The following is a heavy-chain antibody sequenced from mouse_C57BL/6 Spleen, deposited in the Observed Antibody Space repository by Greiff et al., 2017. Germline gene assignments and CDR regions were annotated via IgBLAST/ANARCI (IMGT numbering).Heavy chain of an antibody. Sequence: QVQLQQSGAELARPGASVKLSCKASGYTFTSYGISWVKQRTGQGLEWIGEIYPRSGNTYYNEKFKGKATLTADKSSSTAYMELRSLTSEDSAVYFCARWENGADVWGTGTTVTVSS. CDR3: ARWENGADV. D-gene: IGHD4-1*01. J-gene: IGHJ1*03. CDR2: IYPRSGNT. V-gene: IGHV1-81*01. CDR1: GYTFTSYG.